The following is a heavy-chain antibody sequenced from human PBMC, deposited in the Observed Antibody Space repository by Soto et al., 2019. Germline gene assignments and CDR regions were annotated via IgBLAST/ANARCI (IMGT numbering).Heavy chain of an antibody. CDR3: ARERYYDMIGSPTYYYYCMDV. V-gene: IGHV1-69*13. D-gene: IGHD3-22*01. CDR1: GGTFSSYA. CDR2: IIPIFGTA. Sequence: SVKVSCKASGGTFSSYAISWVRQAPGQGLEWMGGIIPIFGTANYAQKFQGRVTITADESTSTAYMELSSLRSEDTAVYYCARERYYDMIGSPTYYYYCMDVLGQGTTVTV. J-gene: IGHJ6*02.